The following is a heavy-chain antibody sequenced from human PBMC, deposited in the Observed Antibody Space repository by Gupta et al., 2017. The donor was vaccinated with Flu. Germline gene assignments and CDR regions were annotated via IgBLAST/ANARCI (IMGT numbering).Heavy chain of an antibody. V-gene: IGHV4-34*01. Sequence: QVQLQQWGAGLLKPSETLSLTCAVYGGSFSGYYWPWIRQPPGKGLEWIGEINHSGGTNYNPSLKSRVTISVDTSKSQFSLKLSSVTAADTAVYYCARVRSTSDYYFDYWGQGTLVSVSS. CDR1: GGSFSGYY. J-gene: IGHJ4*02. D-gene: IGHD1-26*01. CDR3: ARVRSTSDYYFDY. CDR2: INHSGGT.